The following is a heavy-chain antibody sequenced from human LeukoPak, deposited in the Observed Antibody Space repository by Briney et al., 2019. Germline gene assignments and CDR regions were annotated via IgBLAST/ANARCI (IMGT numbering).Heavy chain of an antibody. CDR2: IYYSGST. D-gene: IGHD6-13*01. CDR1: GGSISSSSYY. CDR3: AREFLTRSSSRYVGPDYYYYGMDV. Sequence: SETLSLTCTVSGGSISSSSYYWGWIRQPPGKGLEWIGSIYYSGSTYYNPSLKSRVTISVDTSKNQFSLKLSSVTAADTAVYYCAREFLTRSSSRYVGPDYYYYGMDVWGQGTTVTVSS. V-gene: IGHV4-39*02. J-gene: IGHJ6*02.